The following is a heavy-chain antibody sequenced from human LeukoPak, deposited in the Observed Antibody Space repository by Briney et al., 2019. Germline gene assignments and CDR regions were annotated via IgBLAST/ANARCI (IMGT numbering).Heavy chain of an antibody. J-gene: IGHJ4*02. V-gene: IGHV3-53*01. CDR2: IYSGGST. D-gene: IGHD2-2*01. CDR1: GFTVSTYY. CDR3: ARGLGYCTSTTCLLSFDY. Sequence: AGGSLRLSCAASGFTVSTYYMTWVRQAPGKGLECVSVIYSGGSTYYADSVKGRFTVSRDNSKNTLYLQMNSLRAEDTAMYYCARGLGYCTSTTCLLSFDYWGQGTLVPGSS.